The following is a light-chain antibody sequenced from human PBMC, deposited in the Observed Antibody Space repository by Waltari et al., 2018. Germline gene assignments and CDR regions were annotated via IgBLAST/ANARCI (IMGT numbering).Light chain of an antibody. V-gene: IGKV2-29*03. CDR2: EVS. CDR3: MQGXRRPPT. J-gene: IGKJ1*01. Sequence: QSLLXSNGETXXYWFLQKPGQSPQLPIYEVSSRFSGVADRFSGSGSGTDFTLTISRVEAEDVGVYYCMQGXRRPPTFGQGTKVEIK. CDR1: QSLLXSNGETX.